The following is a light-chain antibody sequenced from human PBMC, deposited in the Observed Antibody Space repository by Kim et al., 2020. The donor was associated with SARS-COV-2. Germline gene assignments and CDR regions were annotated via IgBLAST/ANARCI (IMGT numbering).Light chain of an antibody. CDR3: QSYDSSLSGGV. Sequence: RVTISCTGRSSNIGAGYGVHWYQQLPGTAPKLLIYGNTNRPSGVPDRFSGSKSGTSVSLAITGLQAEDEADYYCQSYDSSLSGGVFGGGTQLTVL. V-gene: IGLV1-40*01. CDR1: SSNIGAGYG. CDR2: GNT. J-gene: IGLJ3*02.